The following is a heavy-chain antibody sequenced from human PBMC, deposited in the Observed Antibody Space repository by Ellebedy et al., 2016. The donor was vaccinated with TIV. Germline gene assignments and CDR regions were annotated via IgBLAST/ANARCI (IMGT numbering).Heavy chain of an antibody. CDR1: GGXXXRSX. J-gene: IGHJ4*02. V-gene: IGHV4-59*01. D-gene: IGHD3-16*01. CDR2: LYYMWIT. Sequence: MPSETLSLTCTVSGGXXXRSXXXWIXXPPGTXXSLIGYLYYMWITNYNPSLKSRVTISVDTSKHQFSLKLSSVTAADTAVYYCEREIPPXGGEGGGYVDYWGQGTLVTVSS. CDR3: EREIPPXGGEGGGYVDY.